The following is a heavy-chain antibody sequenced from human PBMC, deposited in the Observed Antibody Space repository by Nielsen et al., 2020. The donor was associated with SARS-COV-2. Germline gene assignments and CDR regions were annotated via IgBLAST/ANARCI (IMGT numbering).Heavy chain of an antibody. D-gene: IGHD3-10*01. CDR1: GFTFDEYG. J-gene: IGHJ4*02. V-gene: IGHV3-20*04. Sequence: LKISCAASGFTFDEYGMSWVRHAPGKGLEWVSGINWNGSSTGYADSVTGRFTISRDNAKNSLYLQMNSLRAEDTALYYCAKITERGSRNFDYWGQGTLVTVSS. CDR3: AKITERGSRNFDY. CDR2: INWNGSST.